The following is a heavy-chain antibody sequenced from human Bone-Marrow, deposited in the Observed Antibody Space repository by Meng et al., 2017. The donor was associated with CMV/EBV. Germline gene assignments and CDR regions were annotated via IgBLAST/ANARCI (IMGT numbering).Heavy chain of an antibody. J-gene: IGHJ6*02. CDR2: IRAGGGST. D-gene: IGHD5-18*01. CDR3: AKENKWIQLEVAHYAYGIDV. V-gene: IGHV3-23*01. Sequence: WGRLAPGKELEWVETIRAGGGSTYYAESVKGRFSFSRDNFKSTVHLQMNSLRAEDTAVYYCAKENKWIQLEVAHYAYGIDVWGQGTTVTVSS.